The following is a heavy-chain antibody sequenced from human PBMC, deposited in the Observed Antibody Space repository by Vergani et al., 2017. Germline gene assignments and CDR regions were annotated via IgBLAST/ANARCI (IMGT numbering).Heavy chain of an antibody. CDR2: INAGNGNT. D-gene: IGHD3-16*02. Sequence: QVQLVQSGDEVKKPGASVKVSCKASGYTFTSYAMHWVRQAPGQRLEWMGWINAGNGNTKYSQKFQGRVTITRDTSARTAYMELSSLRSEDTAVYYCAGEGFYDYVWGSYRLRGGYYFDYWGQGTLVTVSS. V-gene: IGHV1-3*01. CDR3: AGEGFYDYVWGSYRLRGGYYFDY. CDR1: GYTFTSYA. J-gene: IGHJ4*02.